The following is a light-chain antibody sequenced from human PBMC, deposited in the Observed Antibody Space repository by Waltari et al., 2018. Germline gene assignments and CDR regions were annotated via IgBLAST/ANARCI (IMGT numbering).Light chain of an antibody. V-gene: IGKV1-39*01. Sequence: DIQMTQSPSSLSASVGDRVIFTCRASQSISRSLNWYQQKPGRAPKLLIYATSNLESGVPSRFGGSGSGTDFSLTISSLQPEDFATYFCQQSYATPLTFGPGTKVDI. CDR1: QSISRS. CDR3: QQSYATPLT. CDR2: ATS. J-gene: IGKJ3*01.